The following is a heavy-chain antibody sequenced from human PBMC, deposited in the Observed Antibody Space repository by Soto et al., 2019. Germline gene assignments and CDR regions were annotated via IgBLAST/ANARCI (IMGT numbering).Heavy chain of an antibody. CDR1: GFTFSSYG. V-gene: IGHV3-30*18. CDR3: AKRSDSSSSSAYYYYYGMDV. J-gene: IGHJ6*02. CDR2: ISYDGSNK. Sequence: QVQLVESGGGVVQPGRSLRLSCAASGFTFSSYGMHWVRQAPGKGLEWVAVISYDGSNKYYADSVKGRFTISRDNSKNPLYLQMNSLRAEDTAVSYCAKRSDSSSSSAYYYYYGMDVWGQGTTVTVSS. D-gene: IGHD6-6*01.